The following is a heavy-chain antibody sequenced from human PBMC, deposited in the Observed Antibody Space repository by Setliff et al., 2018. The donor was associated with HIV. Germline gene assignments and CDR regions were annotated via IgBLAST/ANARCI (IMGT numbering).Heavy chain of an antibody. Sequence: ASVKVSCKASGHNSDFCIHWVRQAPGQGLEWMGWINPNSGGTNYAQKFRGRVTMTRDTSINTAHMYLSSLRSDDTAIYFCARGTDFWSGSSNFDYWGQGTQVTVSS. D-gene: IGHD3-3*01. J-gene: IGHJ4*02. V-gene: IGHV1-2*02. CDR2: INPNSGGT. CDR3: ARGTDFWSGSSNFDY. CDR1: GHNSDFC.